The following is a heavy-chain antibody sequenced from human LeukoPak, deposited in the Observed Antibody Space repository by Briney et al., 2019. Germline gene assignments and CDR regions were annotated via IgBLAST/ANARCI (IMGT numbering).Heavy chain of an antibody. V-gene: IGHV3-21*01. CDR2: IRSSSSYI. CDR1: GFTFSSYS. Sequence: GGSLRLSCAASGFTFSSYSMNWVRQVPGKGLEWVSSIRSSSSYIYYADSVKGRFTISRDNAKNSLYLQMNSLRAEDTAVYYCARGGYSGSYSGAFDIWGQGTMVTVSS. J-gene: IGHJ3*02. CDR3: ARGGYSGSYSGAFDI. D-gene: IGHD1-26*01.